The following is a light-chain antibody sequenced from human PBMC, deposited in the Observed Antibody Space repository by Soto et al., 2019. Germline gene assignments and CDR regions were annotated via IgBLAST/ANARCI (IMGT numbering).Light chain of an antibody. Sequence: QSVLTQPASVSGSPGQSITISCTGTSSDVGGYNYVSWYQQHPGKAPKLMIYDVSNRPSGVSNRFSGSKSGNTASLTISGLQADDEADYYCSSYTSSSGWVFGGGTQLTVL. CDR1: SSDVGGYNY. CDR2: DVS. CDR3: SSYTSSSGWV. V-gene: IGLV2-14*01. J-gene: IGLJ3*02.